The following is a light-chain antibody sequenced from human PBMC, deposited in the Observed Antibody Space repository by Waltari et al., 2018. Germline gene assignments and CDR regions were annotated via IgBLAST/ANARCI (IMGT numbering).Light chain of an antibody. J-gene: IGLJ3*02. CDR3: CSYAGSALRV. CDR1: SSDVGGYNY. V-gene: IGLV2-11*01. Sequence: QSALTQPRSVSGSPGQSVTISCTGTSSDVGGYNYVSWYQQHPGKAPQLMIYDVNRRPSGVPDRFSGSKSGNMASLTISGLQAEDEADYYCCSYAGSALRVFGGGTKLTVL. CDR2: DVN.